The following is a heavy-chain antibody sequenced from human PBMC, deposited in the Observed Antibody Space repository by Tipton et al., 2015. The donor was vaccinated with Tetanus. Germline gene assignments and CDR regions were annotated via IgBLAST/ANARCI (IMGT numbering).Heavy chain of an antibody. CDR1: GGSISGGRYY. J-gene: IGHJ4*02. D-gene: IGHD1-26*01. CDR2: IYFSGST. Sequence: TLSLTCTVSGGSISGGRYYWSWIRQRPGKGLEWIGDIYFSGSTYYNPSLKSRVTISVDTSKKQFSLKLNSMTAADTAVYYCARDQARGARGWNYFDYWGQGTLVTVSS. V-gene: IGHV4-31*03. CDR3: ARDQARGARGWNYFDY.